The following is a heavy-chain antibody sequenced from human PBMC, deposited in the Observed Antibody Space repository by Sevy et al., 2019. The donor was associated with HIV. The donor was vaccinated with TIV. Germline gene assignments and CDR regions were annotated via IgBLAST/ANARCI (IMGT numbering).Heavy chain of an antibody. Sequence: GESLKISCKGSGYSFTSYWIGWVRQMPGKGLEWMGIIYPGDSDTRYSPSFQGQVTISADKSISTAYLQWSSLKASDTAMYYSARRAGRHYYDSSGYYPFDYWGQGTLVTVSS. CDR2: IYPGDSDT. CDR1: GYSFTSYW. J-gene: IGHJ4*02. D-gene: IGHD3-22*01. CDR3: ARRAGRHYYDSSGYYPFDY. V-gene: IGHV5-51*01.